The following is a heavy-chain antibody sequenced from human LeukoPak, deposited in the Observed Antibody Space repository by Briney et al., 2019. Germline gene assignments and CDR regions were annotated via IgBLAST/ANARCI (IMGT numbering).Heavy chain of an antibody. CDR2: IYHSGST. V-gene: IGHV4-38-2*02. Sequence: ETLSLTCTVSGYSISSGYYWGWIRQPPGKGLEWIGSIYHSGSTYYNPSLKSRVTISVDTSKNQFSLKLSSVTAADTAVYYCARDRPGTSSLDYWGQGTLVTASS. CDR3: ARDRPGTSSLDY. D-gene: IGHD6-19*01. CDR1: GYSISSGYY. J-gene: IGHJ4*02.